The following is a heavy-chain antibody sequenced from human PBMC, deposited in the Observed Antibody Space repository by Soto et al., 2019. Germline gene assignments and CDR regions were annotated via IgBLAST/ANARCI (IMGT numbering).Heavy chain of an antibody. D-gene: IGHD6-13*01. CDR3: ARGVRQQLVVRRNHFDS. Sequence: SETLSLTCAVYGGSFSGYYWSLIRQPPGKGLEWIGEINDSGSTNYNPSLKSRVTISVDRSKHHLSLKLSSGTATDTAVYYCARGVRQQLVVRRNHFDSWGQGPMVTLYS. CDR1: GGSFSGYY. V-gene: IGHV4-34*01. CDR2: INDSGST. J-gene: IGHJ5*01.